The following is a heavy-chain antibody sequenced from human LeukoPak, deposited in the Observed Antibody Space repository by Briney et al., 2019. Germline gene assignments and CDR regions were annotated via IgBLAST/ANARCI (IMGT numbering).Heavy chain of an antibody. Sequence: SETLSLTCTVSGGSISSGSYYWSWIRQPAGKGLEWIGRIYTSGSTNYNPSLKSRVTISVDTSKNQFSLKLSSVTAADTAVYYCAGLPNQEYSSSWYRDYWGQGTLVTVSS. D-gene: IGHD6-13*01. CDR2: IYTSGST. J-gene: IGHJ4*02. CDR3: AGLPNQEYSSSWYRDY. V-gene: IGHV4-61*02. CDR1: GGSISSGSYY.